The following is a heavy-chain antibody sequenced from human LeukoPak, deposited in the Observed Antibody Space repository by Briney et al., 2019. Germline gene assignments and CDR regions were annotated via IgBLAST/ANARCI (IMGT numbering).Heavy chain of an antibody. V-gene: IGHV4-38-2*02. CDR2: IYHSGST. D-gene: IGHD1-26*01. CDR1: GYSISSGYY. Sequence: SETLSLTCTVSGYSISSGYYWGWIRQPPGKGLEWIGSIYHSGSTYYNPSLKSRVTISVDTSKNQFSLKLSSVTAADTAVYYCARPAGRSFSGSYSPPPTYWGQGTLVTVSS. J-gene: IGHJ4*02. CDR3: ARPAGRSFSGSYSPPPTY.